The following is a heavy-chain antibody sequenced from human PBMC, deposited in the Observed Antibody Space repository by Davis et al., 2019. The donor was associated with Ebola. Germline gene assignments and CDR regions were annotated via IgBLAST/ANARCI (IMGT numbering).Heavy chain of an antibody. J-gene: IGHJ4*02. CDR2: STGSGSST. CDR3: AKDLDSRGVYYFDY. Sequence: GESLKISCAASGFTFYNYAMSWGRQAPGKGLEWVAASTGSGSSTYYAESVRGRFSISRDNSKNTLYLQIQSLRAEDTAVYYCAKDLDSRGVYYFDYWGQGTLVTVSS. CDR1: GFTFYNYA. D-gene: IGHD2-21*01. V-gene: IGHV3-23*01.